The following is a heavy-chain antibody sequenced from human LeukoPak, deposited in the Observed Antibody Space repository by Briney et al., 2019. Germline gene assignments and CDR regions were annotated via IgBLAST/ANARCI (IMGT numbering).Heavy chain of an antibody. Sequence: SETLSLTCSVSGDSISTSSSYWGWIRQPPGKGLEWIGSIYYSGSTYYNTSLKSRVTISVDTSKNQFSLKLSSVTAADTAVYYCARHPRDPMATIMFEGIDYWGQGTLVTVSS. CDR2: IYYSGST. J-gene: IGHJ4*02. CDR1: GDSISTSSSY. D-gene: IGHD5-24*01. CDR3: ARHPRDPMATIMFEGIDY. V-gene: IGHV4-39*01.